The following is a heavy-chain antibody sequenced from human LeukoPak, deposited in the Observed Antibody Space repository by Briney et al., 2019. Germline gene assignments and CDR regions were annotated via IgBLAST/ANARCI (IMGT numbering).Heavy chain of an antibody. Sequence: PGGSLRLSCAASGAASGFVFSHAWMSCVRQAPGKGLEMFGLIKSKPSGETIDYAAPLKGRFTISRDDSKNTLFLQMDSLKTEDTAVYYCNWVRGLNTYYYMDNWGKGTTVTVSS. J-gene: IGHJ6*03. CDR1: GAASGFVFSHAW. CDR3: NWVRGLNTYYYMDN. V-gene: IGHV3-15*01. D-gene: IGHD3-10*01. CDR2: IKSKPSGETI.